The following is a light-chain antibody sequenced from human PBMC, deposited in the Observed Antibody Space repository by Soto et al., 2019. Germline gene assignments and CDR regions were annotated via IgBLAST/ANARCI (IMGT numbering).Light chain of an antibody. CDR2: DTS. Sequence: EIVLTQSPDTLSLSPGERATLSCRASQSVPNSRLAWYQQKPGQAPSLVISDTSISATGIPDRLSGSGSGTDFSLIIGRLEHEDFAVYICQQYCASLWTFGQGTKVEI. J-gene: IGKJ1*01. CDR1: QSVPNSR. V-gene: IGKV3D-20*02. CDR3: QQYCASLWT.